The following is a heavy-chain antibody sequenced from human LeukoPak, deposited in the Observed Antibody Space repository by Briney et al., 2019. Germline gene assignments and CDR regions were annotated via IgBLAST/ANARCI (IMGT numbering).Heavy chain of an antibody. CDR2: INPNSGGT. Sequence: GASVKVSCKASGYTFTGYYMHWMLQAPGQGLEWMGWINPNSGGTNYAQKFQGRVTMTRDTSISTAYMELSRLRSDDTAVYYCARALGIAAPYYYYYMDVWGKGTTVTVSS. CDR3: ARALGIAAPYYYYYMDV. CDR1: GYTFTGYY. D-gene: IGHD6-13*01. V-gene: IGHV1-2*02. J-gene: IGHJ6*03.